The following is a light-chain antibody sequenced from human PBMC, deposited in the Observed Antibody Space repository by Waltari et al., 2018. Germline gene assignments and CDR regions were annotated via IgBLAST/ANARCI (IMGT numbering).Light chain of an antibody. J-gene: IGKJ2*01. CDR2: WGS. CDR3: QQYFSYPRT. CDR1: QTVLYNYNNKNH. V-gene: IGKV4-1*01. Sequence: DIVMTQSTDSLAVSLGERATINCKSSQTVLYNYNNKNHLAWFQQKPGQPPKLLISWGSTRESGVPDRFSGSGSGTAFTLTISNLQAEDEAVYYCQQYFSYPRTFGLGTKVEI.